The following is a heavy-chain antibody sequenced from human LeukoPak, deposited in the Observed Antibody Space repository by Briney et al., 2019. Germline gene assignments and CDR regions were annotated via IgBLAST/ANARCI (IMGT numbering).Heavy chain of an antibody. Sequence: GGSLRLSCAASGFTFRTSAMNWVRHAPGKGLEWVALISDSGTSTYYGESVTGRFGISRDNSNNRLFLQMNSLKVEDTASYFCATDNHLASWGQGTQVTVSA. V-gene: IGHV3-23*01. CDR1: GFTFRTSA. CDR3: ATDNHLAS. CDR2: ISDSGTST. D-gene: IGHD1-14*01. J-gene: IGHJ4*02.